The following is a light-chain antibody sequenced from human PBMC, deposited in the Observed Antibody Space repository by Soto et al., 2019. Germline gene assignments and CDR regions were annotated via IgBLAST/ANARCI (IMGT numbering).Light chain of an antibody. CDR3: SSYAGSGIFYG. Sequence: QSVLTQPVSVSGSPGQSITISCTGTSSDLGSYDLVSWYQQHPGKAPKLMVYEVTKRPSGVSNRFSGSKSGNTASLTISGLQAGDEPDYSCSSYAGSGIFYGFGSGTKVTVL. CDR1: SSDLGSYDL. V-gene: IGLV2-23*02. J-gene: IGLJ1*01. CDR2: EVT.